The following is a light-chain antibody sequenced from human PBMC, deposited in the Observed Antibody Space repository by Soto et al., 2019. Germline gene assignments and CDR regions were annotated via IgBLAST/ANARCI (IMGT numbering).Light chain of an antibody. Sequence: EIVMTQSPATLSVSPGERATLSCRASQSVSRNLAWYQQRPGRAPRLLIYDASTRATDIPARFSGSGSGTEFTLTIRSLQSEDFAVYYCQQYKNWPLYTFGQGTKLEIK. CDR2: DAS. CDR3: QQYKNWPLYT. V-gene: IGKV3-15*01. J-gene: IGKJ2*01. CDR1: QSVSRN.